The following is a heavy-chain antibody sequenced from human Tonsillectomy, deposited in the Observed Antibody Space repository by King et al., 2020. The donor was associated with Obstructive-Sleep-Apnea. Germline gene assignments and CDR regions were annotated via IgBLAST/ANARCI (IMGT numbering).Heavy chain of an antibody. CDR1: GYTLTELS. V-gene: IGHV1-24*01. CDR3: ATGPTYYYDSSGYYPFDY. CDR2: FDPEDGET. Sequence: QLVQSGAEVKKPGASVKVSCKVSGYTLTELSMHWGRQAPGKGLEWMGGFDPEDGETIYAQNFKGRVTITEDTSTDTAYMELSSLRSEDTAVYYCATGPTYYYDSSGYYPFDYWGQGTLVTVSS. J-gene: IGHJ4*02. D-gene: IGHD3-22*01.